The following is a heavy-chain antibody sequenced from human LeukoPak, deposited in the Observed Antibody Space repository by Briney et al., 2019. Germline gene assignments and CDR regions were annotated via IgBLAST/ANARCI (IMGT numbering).Heavy chain of an antibody. J-gene: IGHJ6*02. CDR1: GYTFTSYG. D-gene: IGHD3-3*01. CDR2: ISAYNGNT. V-gene: IGHV1-18*01. CDR3: ARGDGVRFLEWLSYGMDV. Sequence: APVKVSCTASGYTFTSYGISWVRQAPGQGLEWMGWISAYNGNTNYAQKLQGRVTMTTDTSTSTAYMELRSLRSDDTAVYYCARGDGVRFLEWLSYGMDVWGQGTTVTVSS.